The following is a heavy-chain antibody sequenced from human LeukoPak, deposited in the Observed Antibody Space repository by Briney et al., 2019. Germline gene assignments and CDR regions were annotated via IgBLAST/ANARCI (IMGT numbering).Heavy chain of an antibody. CDR3: ARGRFEGFGESPNFDY. Sequence: ASVRVSCKASGYTFTSYGISWVRQAPGQGLEWMGWISAYNGNTNYAQKLQGRVTMTTDTSTSTAYMELRSLRSDDTAVYYCARGRFEGFGESPNFDYWGQGTLVTVSS. CDR1: GYTFTSYG. CDR2: ISAYNGNT. J-gene: IGHJ4*02. V-gene: IGHV1-18*01. D-gene: IGHD3-10*01.